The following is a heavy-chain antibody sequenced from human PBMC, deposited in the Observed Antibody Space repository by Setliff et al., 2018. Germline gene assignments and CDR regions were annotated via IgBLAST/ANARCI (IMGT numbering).Heavy chain of an antibody. V-gene: IGHV4-4*07. CDR2: IYTSGYT. CDR1: GGSINSHY. D-gene: IGHD3-16*02. Sequence: PSETLSLTCTVFGGSINSHYWSWIRQPAGKGLELVGRIYTSGYTNYNPSLESRVTISLDTSKNQFSLKLSSVTAADTAVYYCARGKVLYDYVWGSYRYEDYYYGMDVWGQGTTVTVSS. J-gene: IGHJ6*02. CDR3: ARGKVLYDYVWGSYRYEDYYYGMDV.